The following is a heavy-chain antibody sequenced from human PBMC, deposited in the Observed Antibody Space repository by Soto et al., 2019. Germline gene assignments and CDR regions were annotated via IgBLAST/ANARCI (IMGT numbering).Heavy chain of an antibody. CDR2: ISYDGTDQ. Sequence: QVQVEEFGGGVVQSGRSLRLSCAGPGFTFSDYGFHWVRQAPGKGLEWVAMISYDGTDQYYSDSVQGRFTISRDDSKNTVHLQMNSLRSEDTAMYYCARSTYCNGGSCYPQYWGPGTLVTVSS. D-gene: IGHD2-15*01. CDR3: ARSTYCNGGSCYPQY. J-gene: IGHJ4*02. CDR1: GFTFSDYG. V-gene: IGHV3-30*03.